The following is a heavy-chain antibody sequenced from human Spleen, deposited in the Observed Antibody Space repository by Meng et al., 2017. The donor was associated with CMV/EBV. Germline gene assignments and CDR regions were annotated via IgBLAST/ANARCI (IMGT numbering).Heavy chain of an antibody. CDR2: ISYSGAT. J-gene: IGHJ4*02. D-gene: IGHD6-13*01. V-gene: IGHV4-31*02. CDR3: ARGREIYSSSWYKLLKYFDQ. CDR1: GCS. Sequence: GCSCSSVRHNPGQRPDGHGHISYSGATYYNPSLKSRFSISVDTSQIQFSLKLNAVTDADTAVYDCARGREIYSSSWYKLLKYFDQWGQGTLVTVSS.